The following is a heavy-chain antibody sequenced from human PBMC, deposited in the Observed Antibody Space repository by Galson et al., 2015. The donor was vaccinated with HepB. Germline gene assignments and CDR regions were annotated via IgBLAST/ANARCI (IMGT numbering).Heavy chain of an antibody. Sequence: SLRLSCAASGFTFSSYGMHWVRQAPGKGLEWVAVVWYDGSNKYYADSVKGRFTISRDNSKNTLYLQMNSLRAEDTAVYYCARDLSGEVGIVKLDYWGQGTLVTVSS. J-gene: IGHJ4*02. D-gene: IGHD1-26*01. V-gene: IGHV3-33*01. CDR1: GFTFSSYG. CDR3: ARDLSGEVGIVKLDY. CDR2: VWYDGSNK.